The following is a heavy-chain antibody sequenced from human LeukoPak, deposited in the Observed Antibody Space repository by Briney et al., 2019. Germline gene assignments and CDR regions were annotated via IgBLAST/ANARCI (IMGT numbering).Heavy chain of an antibody. CDR3: ARARSNWNYGGFDY. CDR2: MNPNSGNT. V-gene: IGHV1-8*03. Sequence: ASVKVSCKTSGYTFTSYDINWVRQPTGQGLEWMGWMNPNSGNTGYAQKFQGRVTITRNTSISTAYMELSSLRSEDTAVYYCARARSNWNYGGFDYWGQGTLVTVSS. D-gene: IGHD1-7*01. J-gene: IGHJ4*02. CDR1: GYTFTSYD.